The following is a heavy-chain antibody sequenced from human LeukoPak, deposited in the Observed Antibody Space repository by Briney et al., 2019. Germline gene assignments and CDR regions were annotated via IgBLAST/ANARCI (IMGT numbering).Heavy chain of an antibody. D-gene: IGHD2-15*01. V-gene: IGHV4-59*08. CDR1: GGSISSYY. CDR3: ARRYCSDGSCYSSLDF. CDR2: IYSSGST. Sequence: SETLSLTCTVSGGSISSYYWSWIRQPPGKGLEWIGYIYSSGSTTCNPSLKSRVTISVDTSKNQFSLKLSSVTAADTAVYYCARRYCSDGSCYSSLDFWGQGTLVTVSS. J-gene: IGHJ4*02.